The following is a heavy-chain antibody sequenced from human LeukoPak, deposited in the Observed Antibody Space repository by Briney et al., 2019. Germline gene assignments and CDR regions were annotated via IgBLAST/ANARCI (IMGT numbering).Heavy chain of an antibody. CDR2: FNSLNFI. Sequence: GGSLRLSCAASGFTFGSFTMTWVRQAPGKGLEWVSSFNSLNFIYYADSVKGRFTISRDNAKTSLYLQTNSLRAVDTAIYYCAREDDWNYEDYWGQGTLVTVSS. J-gene: IGHJ4*02. D-gene: IGHD1-7*01. V-gene: IGHV3-69-1*02. CDR1: GFTFGSFT. CDR3: AREDDWNYEDY.